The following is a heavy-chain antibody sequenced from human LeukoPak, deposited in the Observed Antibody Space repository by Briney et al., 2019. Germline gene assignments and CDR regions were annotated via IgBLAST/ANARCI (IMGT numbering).Heavy chain of an antibody. CDR1: GGTFSSYA. V-gene: IGHV1-69*13. CDR3: ARIRDYYDTLEGGDAFDI. J-gene: IGHJ3*02. D-gene: IGHD3-22*01. CDR2: IIPIFGTA. Sequence: SVTVSCTASGGTFSSYAISWVRQAPGQGLEWMGGIIPIFGTANYAQKFQGRVTITADESTSTAYMELSSLRSEDTAVYYCARIRDYYDTLEGGDAFDIWGQGTMVTVSS.